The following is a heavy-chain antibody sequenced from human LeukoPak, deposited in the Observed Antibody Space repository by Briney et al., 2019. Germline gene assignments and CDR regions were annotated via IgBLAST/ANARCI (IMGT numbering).Heavy chain of an antibody. Sequence: PSGTLSLTXAVYGGSFSGYYWSWLRQPPGKGLEWIGEINHSGSTNYNPSLKSRVTISVDTSKNQFSLKLSSVTAADTAVYYCARGDIDWLFYPRTSFDYWGQGTLVTVSS. V-gene: IGHV4-34*01. J-gene: IGHJ4*02. D-gene: IGHD3/OR15-3a*01. CDR3: ARGDIDWLFYPRTSFDY. CDR2: INHSGST. CDR1: GGSFSGYY.